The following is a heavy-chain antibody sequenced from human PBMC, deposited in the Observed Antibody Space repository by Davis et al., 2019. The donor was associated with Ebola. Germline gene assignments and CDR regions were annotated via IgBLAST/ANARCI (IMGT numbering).Heavy chain of an antibody. D-gene: IGHD3-3*01. Sequence: ASVQVSCNASCYTFISYYTIWVLQATGQGPEWMGCMNPNSGNTGHAQKLQGRVTMTRNTSISTAYMELSSLRSEDTAVYYCARASEGAIFGVVTDYYYYYGMDVWGQGTTVTVSS. V-gene: IGHV1-8*01. J-gene: IGHJ6*02. CDR1: CYTFISYY. CDR2: MNPNSGNT. CDR3: ARASEGAIFGVVTDYYYYYGMDV.